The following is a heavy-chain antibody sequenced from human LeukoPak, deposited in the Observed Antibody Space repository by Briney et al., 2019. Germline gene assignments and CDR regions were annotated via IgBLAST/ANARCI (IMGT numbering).Heavy chain of an antibody. V-gene: IGHV3-11*04. D-gene: IGHD5-24*01. J-gene: IGHJ4*02. CDR3: ARARRRRWLQFIEYRRRRGFDYFDY. CDR2: ISSSGSTI. CDR1: GFTFSDYY. Sequence: TGGSLRLSCAASGFTFSDYYMSWIRPAPGKGLEGGSYISSSGSTIYYADSVKGRFTISRDNAKNSLYLQMNSLRAEDTAVYYCARARRRRWLQFIEYRRRRGFDYFDYWGQGTLVTVSS.